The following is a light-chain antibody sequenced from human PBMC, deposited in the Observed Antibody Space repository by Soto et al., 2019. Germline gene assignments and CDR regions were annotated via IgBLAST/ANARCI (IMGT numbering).Light chain of an antibody. CDR2: GVS. V-gene: IGKV3-20*01. Sequence: LTRSPGTLSLSPGERATLSCRASQSVSGSDLAWYQQKPGQAPRLLISGVSNRATGTPDRFSGSGSGTDFTLTISSLEPEDFAVFYCHQYGISPPTFGPGTKVDIK. CDR1: QSVSGSD. J-gene: IGKJ1*01. CDR3: HQYGISPPT.